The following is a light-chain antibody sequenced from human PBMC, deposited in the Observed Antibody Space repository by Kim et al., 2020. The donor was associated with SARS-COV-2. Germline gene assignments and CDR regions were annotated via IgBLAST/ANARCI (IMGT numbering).Light chain of an antibody. V-gene: IGKV3-20*01. CDR3: QQYDNSPKYT. CDR1: QSVRSNF. J-gene: IGKJ2*01. CDR2: GVS. Sequence: SPGERATLSCRASQSVRSNFLAWYQQKVGQAPRLLIYGVSTRATGIPDRFSGSGSGTDFTLTISRLEPEDFAVYYCQQYDNSPKYTFGQGTKLEI.